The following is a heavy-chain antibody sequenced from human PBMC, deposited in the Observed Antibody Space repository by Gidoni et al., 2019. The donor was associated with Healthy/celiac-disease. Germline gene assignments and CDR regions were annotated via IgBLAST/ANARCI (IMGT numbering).Heavy chain of an antibody. CDR3: TTGSNAPIPDY. Sequence: EVQLVESGGGLVKPGGSLRLSCAASGFTFSNAWMSWVRTAPVKGLEWVGRIKSKTDGGTTDYAAPVKGRFTISRDDSKNTLYLQMNSLKTEDTAVYYCTTGSNAPIPDYWGQGTLVTVSS. CDR1: GFTFSNAW. V-gene: IGHV3-15*01. CDR2: IKSKTDGGTT. J-gene: IGHJ4*02.